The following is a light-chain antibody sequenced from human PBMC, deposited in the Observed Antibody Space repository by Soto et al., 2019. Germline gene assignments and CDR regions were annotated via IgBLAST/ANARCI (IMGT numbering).Light chain of an antibody. J-gene: IGLJ2*01. CDR2: EVT. CDR1: SNDVGGYNF. V-gene: IGLV2-14*01. Sequence: QSALTQPASVSGSPGQSITISCTGSSNDVGGYNFVSWYQQHPGKPPKLLIYEVTNRPSGISDRFSGSRSGNTASLTISGLQPEDEADYYCGSYTSTDSLIFGGGTKGTVL. CDR3: GSYTSTDSLI.